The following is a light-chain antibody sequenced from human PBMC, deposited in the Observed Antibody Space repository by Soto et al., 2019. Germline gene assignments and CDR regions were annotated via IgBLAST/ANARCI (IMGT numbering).Light chain of an antibody. CDR1: QSVGTY. CDR3: QQHKSWPTST. Sequence: DIVLTQSPATLSLSPGDRLTLSCRASQSVGTYLAWYQQKPGQAPRLLISDASNRATGIPARFSGSGSGTDLTLTISGLEPEHFAVYYCQQHKSWPTSTFGQGTRLEIK. CDR2: DAS. J-gene: IGKJ5*01. V-gene: IGKV3-11*01.